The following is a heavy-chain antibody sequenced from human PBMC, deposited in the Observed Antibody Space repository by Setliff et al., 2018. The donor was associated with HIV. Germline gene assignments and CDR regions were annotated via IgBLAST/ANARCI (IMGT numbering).Heavy chain of an antibody. J-gene: IGHJ4*02. D-gene: IGHD6-19*01. CDR1: GGTFRSHE. CDR2: MNPDTGST. Sequence: ASVKVSCKASGGTFRSHEISWVRQATGQGLEWMGWMNPDTGSTGYAQKFRGRVTMTRNTSTSTAYMELSSLNSEDTAVYYCARGNLAVASFWGQGTLVTVSS. CDR3: ARGNLAVASF. V-gene: IGHV1-8*02.